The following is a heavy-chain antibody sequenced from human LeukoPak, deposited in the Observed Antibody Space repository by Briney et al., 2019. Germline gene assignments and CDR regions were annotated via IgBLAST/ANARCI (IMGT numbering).Heavy chain of an antibody. V-gene: IGHV1-18*01. CDR3: ASMSGYYPSYYFDY. CDR2: ISAYNGNI. CDR1: GYTFISYG. Sequence: GASVKVSCKASGYTFISYGITWVRQAPGQGLEWLGWISAYNGNIDHAQKLQGRVTLTTDTSTSTAYMEVRSLRSDDTAVYYCASMSGYYPSYYFDYWGQGTLVTVSS. J-gene: IGHJ4*02. D-gene: IGHD3-3*01.